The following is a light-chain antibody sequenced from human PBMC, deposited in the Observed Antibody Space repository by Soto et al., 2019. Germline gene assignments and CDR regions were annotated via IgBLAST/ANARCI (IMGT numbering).Light chain of an antibody. V-gene: IGKV3-15*01. Sequence: EIVMTQSPASLSVSPGGRAALACRASQSVRSNLAWYQQKPGQAPRLLIYGASTRATGIPARFSGSGSGTEFTLTFSSLQSEDFAIYYCQQYSNWPLTFGGGTKVDIK. CDR2: GAS. CDR3: QQYSNWPLT. J-gene: IGKJ4*01. CDR1: QSVRSN.